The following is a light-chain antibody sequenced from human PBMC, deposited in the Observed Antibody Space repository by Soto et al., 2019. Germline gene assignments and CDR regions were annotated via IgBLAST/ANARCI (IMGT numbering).Light chain of an antibody. CDR2: DVS. J-gene: IGLJ1*01. Sequence: QSALTQPASVSGSPGQSITISFTGTTSDIGGYNYVSCYQQLPGKVPKLIIYDVSNRPSGVSDRFSGSKSGNAASLTISGLQAEDEADYYCSSYTSTSTLYAFGTGTKLTV. V-gene: IGLV2-14*03. CDR1: TSDIGGYNY. CDR3: SSYTSTSTLYA.